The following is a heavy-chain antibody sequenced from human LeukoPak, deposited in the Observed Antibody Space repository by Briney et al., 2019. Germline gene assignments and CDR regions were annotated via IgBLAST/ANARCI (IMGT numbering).Heavy chain of an antibody. Sequence: PGRSLRLSCAAPGFTFSSYAMHWVRQAPGKGLEWVAVISYDGSNKYYADSVKGRFTISRDNSKNTLYLQMNSLRAEDTAVYYCARAREGSSWSLFDYWGQGTLVTVSS. D-gene: IGHD6-13*01. CDR1: GFTFSSYA. V-gene: IGHV3-30-3*01. CDR2: ISYDGSNK. J-gene: IGHJ4*02. CDR3: ARAREGSSWSLFDY.